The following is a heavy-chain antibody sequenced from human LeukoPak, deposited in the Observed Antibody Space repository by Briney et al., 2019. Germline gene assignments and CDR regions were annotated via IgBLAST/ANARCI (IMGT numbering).Heavy chain of an antibody. CDR3: ARCGPSGSYYCAFDY. V-gene: IGHV1-46*01. CDR2: INPSGGST. CDR1: GYTFTSYY. J-gene: IGHJ4*02. D-gene: IGHD1-26*01. Sequence: ASVKVSCKASGYTFTSYYMHWVRQAPGQGLEWMGIINPSGGSTSYAQKFQGRVTMTRDTSTSTVYMELSSLRSEDAAVYYCARCGPSGSYYCAFDYWGQGTLVTVSS.